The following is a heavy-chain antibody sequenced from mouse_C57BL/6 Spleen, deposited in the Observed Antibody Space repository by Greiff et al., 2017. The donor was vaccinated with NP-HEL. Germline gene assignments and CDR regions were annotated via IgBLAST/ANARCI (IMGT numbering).Heavy chain of an antibody. CDR2: IDPEDGDP. CDR3: TTRLYGYNPLDY. CDR1: GFNIKDYY. D-gene: IGHD2-2*01. Sequence: EVKLQESGAELVRPGASVKLSCTASGFNIKDYYMHWVKQRPEQGLEWIGRIDPEDGDPEYAPKFQGKATMTADTSSNTAYLQLSSLTSEDTAVYYCTTRLYGYNPLDYWGQGTTLTVSS. V-gene: IGHV14-1*01. J-gene: IGHJ2*01.